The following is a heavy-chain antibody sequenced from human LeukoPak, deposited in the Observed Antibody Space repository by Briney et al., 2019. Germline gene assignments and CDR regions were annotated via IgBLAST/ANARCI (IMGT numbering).Heavy chain of an antibody. D-gene: IGHD3-22*01. V-gene: IGHV1-69*02. CDR3: ASLYYDNSGYFSWLDP. CDR2: VIPVLGMA. Sequence: GASVKVSCKASGGTFGSHTISWVRQAPGQGLEWVGRVIPVLGMATHAQSFQGRVTITADKSMSTAYMELGSLRSEDTAVYYCASLYYDNSGYFSWLDPWGQGTLVTVSS. CDR1: GGTFGSHT. J-gene: IGHJ5*02.